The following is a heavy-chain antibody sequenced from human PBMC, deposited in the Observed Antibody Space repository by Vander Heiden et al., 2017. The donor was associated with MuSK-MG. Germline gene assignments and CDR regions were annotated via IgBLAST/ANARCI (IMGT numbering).Heavy chain of an antibody. CDR1: GVTLSSYA. D-gene: IGHD6-6*01. J-gene: IGHJ4*02. Sequence: EVQLLESGGGLVQPGGSLRLSCAASGVTLSSYAMSWVRQAPGKGLEWVSAISGSGGSTYYADSVKGRFTISRDNSKNTLYLQMNSLRAEDTAVYYCAKEKRISSSAHPVDDYWGQGTLVTVSS. CDR3: AKEKRISSSAHPVDDY. V-gene: IGHV3-23*01. CDR2: ISGSGGST.